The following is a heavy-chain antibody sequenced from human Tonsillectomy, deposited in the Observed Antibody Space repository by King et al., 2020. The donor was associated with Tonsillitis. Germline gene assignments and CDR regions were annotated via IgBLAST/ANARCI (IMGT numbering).Heavy chain of an antibody. CDR2: ISAYNGNT. CDR1: GYTFTSYG. V-gene: IGHV1-18*01. CDR3: ARDHGIAVAGTVDY. D-gene: IGHD6-19*01. J-gene: IGHJ4*02. Sequence: QLVQSGAEVKKPGASVKVSCKASGYTFTSYGITWVRQAPGQGLEWMGWISAYNGNTDYAQKLQGRVTMTTDTSTSTAYMELRSLRSDDTAVYYCARDHGIAVAGTVDYWGQGTLVTVSS.